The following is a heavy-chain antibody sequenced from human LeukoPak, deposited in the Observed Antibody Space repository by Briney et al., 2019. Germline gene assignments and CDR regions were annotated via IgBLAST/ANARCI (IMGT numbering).Heavy chain of an antibody. CDR3: ARVVVIADPFDY. Sequence: GASVKVSCKASGYTFTGYCMHWVRQAPGQGLEWMGWINPNSGGTNYAQKFQGRVTMTRDTSISTAYMELSRLRSDDTAVYYCARVVVIADPFDYWGQGTLVTVSS. CDR1: GYTFTGYC. CDR2: INPNSGGT. D-gene: IGHD2-21*01. V-gene: IGHV1-2*02. J-gene: IGHJ4*02.